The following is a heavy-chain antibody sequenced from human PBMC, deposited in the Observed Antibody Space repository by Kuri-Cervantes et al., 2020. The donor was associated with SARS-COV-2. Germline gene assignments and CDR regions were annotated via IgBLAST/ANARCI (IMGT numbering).Heavy chain of an antibody. CDR3: ARDPGRPMGDILTDAFDI. D-gene: IGHD3-9*01. CDR1: GFTFSSYG. V-gene: IGHV3-30*03. Sequence: GGSLRLSCAASGFTFSSYGTHWVRQAPGKGLEWVAVISYDGSNKYYADSVKGRFTISRDNSKNTLYLQMNSLRAEDTAVYYCARDPGRPMGDILTDAFDIWGQGTMVTVSS. J-gene: IGHJ3*02. CDR2: ISYDGSNK.